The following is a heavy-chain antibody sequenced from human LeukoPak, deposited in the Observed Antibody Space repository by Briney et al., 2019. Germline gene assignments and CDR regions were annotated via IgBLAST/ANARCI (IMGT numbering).Heavy chain of an antibody. D-gene: IGHD4-23*01. V-gene: IGHV3-15*01. CDR2: IKSTTVDATQ. CDR1: GLTFTNAW. Sequence: GGSLRLSCAVSGLTFTNAWMSWVRQAPGKGLEWVGRIKSTTVDATQEYAAPVKGRFTISRDDSKNTVYLQMNTLKTEDTAVYYCTTGPGNSGYWGQGTLVTVSS. J-gene: IGHJ4*02. CDR3: TTGPGNSGY.